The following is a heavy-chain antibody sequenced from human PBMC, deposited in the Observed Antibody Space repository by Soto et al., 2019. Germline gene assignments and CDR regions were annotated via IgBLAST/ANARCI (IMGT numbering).Heavy chain of an antibody. CDR2: MNPNSGNR. D-gene: IGHD6-13*01. CDR1: GYTFTSYD. V-gene: IGHV1-8*01. Sequence: QVQLVQSGAEVKKSGASVKVSCKASGYTFTSYDINWVRQATGQGLEWMGWMNPNSGNRGYAQKFQGRVTMTRNTSISTAYMELSSLSYEDTAVYYRARERSAAGTGWFDPWGQGTLVTVSS. J-gene: IGHJ5*02. CDR3: ARERSAAGTGWFDP.